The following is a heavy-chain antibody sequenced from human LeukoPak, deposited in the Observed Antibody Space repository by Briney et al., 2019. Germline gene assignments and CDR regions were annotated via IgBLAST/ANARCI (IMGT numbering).Heavy chain of an antibody. Sequence: GGSLRLSCAASGFTFSTYAMSWVRHVRGKGLEWVAAISASGGSTYYADSVKDRFTISRENSKTTLNLQMNSLRAEDTAVYYCAKDRRDEAYGSGGADYFDYWGQGTLVTVSS. CDR3: AKDRRDEAYGSGGADYFDY. D-gene: IGHD3-10*01. CDR1: GFTFSTYA. V-gene: IGHV3-23*01. CDR2: ISASGGST. J-gene: IGHJ4*02.